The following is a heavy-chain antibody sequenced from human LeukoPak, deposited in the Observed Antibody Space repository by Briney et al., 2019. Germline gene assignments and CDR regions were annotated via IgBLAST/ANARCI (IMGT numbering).Heavy chain of an antibody. D-gene: IGHD6-19*01. CDR3: VQSTGWPGFDY. V-gene: IGHV4-4*09. CDR2: IYNGVPT. Sequence: SETLSLTCTTSGAPISRFFWSWVRQPPGKGLEWIGNIYNGVPTFFNPSLKSRVSISEDTSKGQFSLQLASVTAADTAVYYCVQSTGWPGFDYWGQGILVTVSS. J-gene: IGHJ4*02. CDR1: GAPISRFF.